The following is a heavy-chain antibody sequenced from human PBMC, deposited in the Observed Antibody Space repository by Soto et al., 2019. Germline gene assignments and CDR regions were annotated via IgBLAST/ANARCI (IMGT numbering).Heavy chain of an antibody. Sequence: QVQLVESGGGLVKPGGSLRLSCAASGFTFSDYYMSWIRQAPGKGLEWISYISGSDNSIYYADSMKGRFTISRDNAKQSLYLQANSLRAEDTAVYYCARVTWPYDALEIWGQGTMVTVSS. CDR3: ARVTWPYDALEI. CDR1: GFTFSDYY. V-gene: IGHV3-11*01. CDR2: ISGSDNSI. J-gene: IGHJ3*02. D-gene: IGHD2-21*02.